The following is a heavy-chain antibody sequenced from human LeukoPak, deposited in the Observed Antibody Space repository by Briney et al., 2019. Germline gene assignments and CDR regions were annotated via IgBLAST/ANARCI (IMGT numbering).Heavy chain of an antibody. CDR1: GGSLRSSGHW. J-gene: IGHJ4*02. CDR3: ARQSGDQSSAWYFDA. D-gene: IGHD6-19*01. V-gene: IGHV4-39*01. CDR2: IHYSGKV. Sequence: PAETLSLTCTVSGGSLRSSGHWWVWIRQPPGKGLEWIGSIHYSGKVYYNPSLKSRVTTSVDTSTDQFSLRLCSATAADTAIYYCARQSGDQSSAWYFDAWGQGTLVTVSS.